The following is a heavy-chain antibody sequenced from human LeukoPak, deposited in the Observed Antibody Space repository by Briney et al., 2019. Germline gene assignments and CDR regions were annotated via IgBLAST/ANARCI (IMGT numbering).Heavy chain of an antibody. D-gene: IGHD1-26*01. CDR3: VRAREQVMVYYCFDL. Sequence: SQTLSLTCAISGDSVSSENVTWNWIRQSPSRGLEWLGRTYYRSKWYNDYAVSMRGRITINPDTSKNQFSLQLNSVTPEDTAVYYCVRAREQVMVYYCFDLWGRGTLVTVSS. CDR1: GDSVSSENVT. CDR2: TYYRSKWYN. V-gene: IGHV6-1*01. J-gene: IGHJ2*01.